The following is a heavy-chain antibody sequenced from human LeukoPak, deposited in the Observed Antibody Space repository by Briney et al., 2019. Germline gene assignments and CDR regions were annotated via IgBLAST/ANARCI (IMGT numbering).Heavy chain of an antibody. CDR3: ARFALKTPPTD. CDR1: GFSFTTYW. Sequence: GGSLRLSCAASGFSFTTYWMGWVREAPGKGLEWVANINQDESSQYYVDAVRGRFTISRDNAKNSLYLQMNSLRAEDTAVYYCARFALKTPPTDWGQGTLVTVSS. J-gene: IGHJ4*02. V-gene: IGHV3-7*01. CDR2: INQDESSQ.